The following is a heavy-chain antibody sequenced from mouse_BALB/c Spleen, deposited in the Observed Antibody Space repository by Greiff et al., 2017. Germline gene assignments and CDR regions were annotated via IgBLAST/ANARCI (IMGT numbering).Heavy chain of an antibody. J-gene: IGHJ4*01. V-gene: IGHV14-3*02. CDR3: ARGGSYYDYAMDY. Sequence: VQLQQSGAELVKPGASVKLSCTASGFNIKDTYMHWVKQRPEQGLEWIGRIDPANGNTKYDPKFQGKATITADTSSNTAYLQLSSLTSEDTAVYYGARGGSYYDYAMDYWGQGTSVTVSS. CDR2: IDPANGNT. CDR1: GFNIKDTY. D-gene: IGHD1-1*01.